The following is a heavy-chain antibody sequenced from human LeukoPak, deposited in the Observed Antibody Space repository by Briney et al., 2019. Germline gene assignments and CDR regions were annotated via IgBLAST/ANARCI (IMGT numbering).Heavy chain of an antibody. CDR1: GGSISSSSYY. J-gene: IGHJ4*02. V-gene: IGHV4-39*01. CDR3: ASIYDFWSGYSVYFDY. D-gene: IGHD3-3*01. CDR2: IYYSGST. Sequence: TSETLSLTCTVSGGSISSSSYYWGWIRQPPGKGLEWIGSIYYSGSTYYNPSLKSRVTISVDTSKNQFSLKLSSVTAADTAVYYCASIYDFWSGYSVYFDYWGQGTLVTVSS.